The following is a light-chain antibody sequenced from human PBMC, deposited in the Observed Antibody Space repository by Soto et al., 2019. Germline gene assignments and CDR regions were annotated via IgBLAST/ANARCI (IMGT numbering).Light chain of an antibody. J-gene: IGKJ4*01. CDR3: QQRSNWPLT. Sequence: EIVLTQSPATLSLSPGERATLFCKASQSVRNFLAWYQQKPGQAPRLLIYDASNRASGIPARFSGSGSGTDFILTISSLEPEDFAVYYCQQRSNWPLTFGGGTKVEIK. CDR1: QSVRNF. CDR2: DAS. V-gene: IGKV3-11*01.